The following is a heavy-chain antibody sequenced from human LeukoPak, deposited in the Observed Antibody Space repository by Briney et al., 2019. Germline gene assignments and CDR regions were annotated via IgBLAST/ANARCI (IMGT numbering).Heavy chain of an antibody. CDR1: GFTFSGYW. J-gene: IGHJ4*02. D-gene: IGHD3-9*01. CDR3: ARVNPPYYDILTSYYGGYYFDY. CDR2: IQQDGSEK. V-gene: IGHV3-7*03. Sequence: PGGSLRLCCAASGFTFSGYWMSWVRQAPGKGLEWVANIQQDGSEKYYVDSVKGRFTISRDNAKNSLYLQMNSLRAEDTAVYCCARVNPPYYDILTSYYGGYYFDYWGQGTLVTVSS.